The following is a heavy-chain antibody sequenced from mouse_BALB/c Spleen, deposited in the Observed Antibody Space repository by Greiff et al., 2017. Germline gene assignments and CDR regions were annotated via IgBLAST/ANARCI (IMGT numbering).Heavy chain of an antibody. Sequence: EVMLVESGGGLVQPGGSLKLSCAASGFDFSRYWMSWVRQAPGKGLEWIGEINPDSSTINYTPSLKDKFIISRDNAKNTLYLQMSKVRSEDTALYYCARIYYGNYNYWYFDVWGAGTTVTVSS. CDR2: INPDSSTI. CDR1: GFDFSRYW. D-gene: IGHD2-1*01. CDR3: ARIYYGNYNYWYFDV. V-gene: IGHV4-1*02. J-gene: IGHJ1*01.